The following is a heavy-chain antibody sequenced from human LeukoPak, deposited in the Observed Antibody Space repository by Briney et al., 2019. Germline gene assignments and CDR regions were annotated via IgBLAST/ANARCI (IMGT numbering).Heavy chain of an antibody. CDR1: GFTFSSYG. Sequence: TGGSLRLSCAASGFTFSSYGMTWVRQAPGKGLDWVSGIGGSGANTNYADSVKGRFTISRDNAKNSLYLQMNSLRAEDTAVYYCASSRYDSSGYYGIIVNWGQGTLVTVSS. J-gene: IGHJ4*02. CDR3: ASSRYDSSGYYGIIVN. D-gene: IGHD3-22*01. V-gene: IGHV3-21*01. CDR2: IGGSGANT.